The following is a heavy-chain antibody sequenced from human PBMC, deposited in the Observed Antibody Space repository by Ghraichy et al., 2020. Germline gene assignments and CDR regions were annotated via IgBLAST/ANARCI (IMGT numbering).Heavy chain of an antibody. CDR1: GGSISSYY. CDR2: IYYSGST. CDR3: ARVYCTNGVCDWYFDL. D-gene: IGHD2-8*01. Sequence: ETLSLTCTVSGGSISSYYWSWIRQPPGKGLEWIGYIYYSGSTNYNPSLKSRVTISVDTSKNQFSLKLSSVTAADTAVYYCARVYCTNGVCDWYFDLWGRGTLVTVSS. V-gene: IGHV4-59*01. J-gene: IGHJ2*01.